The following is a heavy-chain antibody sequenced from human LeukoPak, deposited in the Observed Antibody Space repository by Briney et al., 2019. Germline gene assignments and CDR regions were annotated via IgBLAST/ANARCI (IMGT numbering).Heavy chain of an antibody. J-gene: IGHJ4*02. V-gene: IGHV3-30-3*01. CDR2: ISYDGSNK. Sequence: GGSLRLSCAASGFTFSSYAMHWVRQAPGKGLEWVAVISYDGSNKYYADSVKGRFTISRDNSKNTLYLQMNSLRAEDTAVYYCARDTTNSGYDFIFDYWGQGTLDTVSS. D-gene: IGHD5-12*01. CDR3: ARDTTNSGYDFIFDY. CDR1: GFTFSSYA.